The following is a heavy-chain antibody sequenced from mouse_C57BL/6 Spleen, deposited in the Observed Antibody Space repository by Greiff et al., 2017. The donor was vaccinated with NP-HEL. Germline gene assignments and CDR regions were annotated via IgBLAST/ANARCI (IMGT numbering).Heavy chain of an antibody. D-gene: IGHD2-3*01. CDR3: AREDGYPYYFDY. Sequence: EVQGVESGGGLVKPGGSLKLSCAASGFTFSSYALSWVRQTPEKRLEWVATISDGGSYTYYPDNVKGRFTISRDNAKNNLYLQMSHLKSEDTAMYYCAREDGYPYYFDYWGQGTTRTVSS. V-gene: IGHV5-4*01. J-gene: IGHJ2*01. CDR1: GFTFSSYA. CDR2: ISDGGSYT.